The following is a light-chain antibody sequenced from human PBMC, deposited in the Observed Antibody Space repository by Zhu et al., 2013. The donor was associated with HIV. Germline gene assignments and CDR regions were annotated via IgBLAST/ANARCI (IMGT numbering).Light chain of an antibody. CDR1: QGISNH. CDR3: QHFNHYSLEM. J-gene: IGKJ1*01. V-gene: IGKV1-5*03. CDR2: RAS. Sequence: DIQMTQSPSSLSASVGDRVTITCRASQGISNHLGWYQQKPGGAPKLLVYRASTLHSGVPSRFSGSGSGTEFTLTISSLQPDDFATYYCQHFNHYSLEMFGQGTKVEV.